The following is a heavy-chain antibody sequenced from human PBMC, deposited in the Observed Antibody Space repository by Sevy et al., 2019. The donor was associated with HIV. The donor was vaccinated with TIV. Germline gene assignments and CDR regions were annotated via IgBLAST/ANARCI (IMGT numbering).Heavy chain of an antibody. Sequence: ASVKVSCRTSGYTFTGYYIHWVRQAPGQGLEWMGWINPNSGGTNYAQKFQGRVTMTTDTSISTAYMELSKLRSDDMAVYYCARGGGWWGPEEAFHIWGRGTMVTVSS. CDR3: ARGGGWWGPEEAFHI. V-gene: IGHV1-2*02. CDR2: INPNSGGT. J-gene: IGHJ3*02. D-gene: IGHD2-15*01. CDR1: GYTFTGYY.